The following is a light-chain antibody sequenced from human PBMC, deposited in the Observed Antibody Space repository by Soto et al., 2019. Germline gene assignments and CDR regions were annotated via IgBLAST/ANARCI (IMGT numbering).Light chain of an antibody. Sequence: DIQMTQSPSTLSASVGDRVTITCRASQSISSWLAWYQQKPGKAPKLLIYKASSLESGVPSRFSGSRSGTEFTLTISSLQPDEFATDYCQQYNSYPVFGPGTKVDIK. CDR2: KAS. CDR1: QSISSW. V-gene: IGKV1-5*03. J-gene: IGKJ3*01. CDR3: QQYNSYPV.